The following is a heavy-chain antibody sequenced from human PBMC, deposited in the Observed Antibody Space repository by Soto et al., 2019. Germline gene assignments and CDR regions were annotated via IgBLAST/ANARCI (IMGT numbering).Heavy chain of an antibody. J-gene: IGHJ6*02. CDR1: GFTFSSYA. CDR3: ARAGGSNKFYYYYYGMDV. D-gene: IGHD6-13*01. V-gene: IGHV3-30-3*01. Sequence: PGGSLRLSCAASGFTFSSYAIHWVRQAPGKGLEWVTVISYDGSNKYYADSVKGRFTISRDNSKSTLYLQMNSLRAEDTAVYYCARAGGSNKFYYYYYGMDVWGQGTTVTV. CDR2: ISYDGSNK.